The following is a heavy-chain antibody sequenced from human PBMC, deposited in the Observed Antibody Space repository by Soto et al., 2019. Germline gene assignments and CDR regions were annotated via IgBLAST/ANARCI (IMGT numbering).Heavy chain of an antibody. CDR2: INAGNGNT. D-gene: IGHD3-10*01. CDR3: AKIWFGELFPYGMDV. J-gene: IGHJ6*02. CDR1: GYTFTSYA. Sequence: ASVKVSCKASGYTFTSYAMHWVRQAPGQRLEWMGWINAGNGNTKYSQKFQGRVTITRDTSASTAYMELSSLRSEDTAVYYCAKIWFGELFPYGMDVWGQGTXVTVSS. V-gene: IGHV1-3*01.